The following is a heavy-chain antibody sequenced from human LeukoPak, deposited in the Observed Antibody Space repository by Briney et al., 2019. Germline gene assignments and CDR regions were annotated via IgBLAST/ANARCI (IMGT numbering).Heavy chain of an antibody. CDR3: ASSLLWFGGRGWFDP. D-gene: IGHD3-10*01. J-gene: IGHJ5*02. CDR2: FDPEDGET. Sequence: ASVKVSCKVSGYTLTELSMHWVRQAPGKGLEWMGGFDPEDGETIYAQKFQGRVTMTEDTSTDTAYMELSSLRSEDTAVYYCASSLLWFGGRGWFDPWGQGTLVTVSS. CDR1: GYTLTELS. V-gene: IGHV1-24*01.